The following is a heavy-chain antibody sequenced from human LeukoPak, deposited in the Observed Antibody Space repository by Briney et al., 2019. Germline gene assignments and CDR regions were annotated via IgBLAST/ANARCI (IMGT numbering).Heavy chain of an antibody. CDR3: ARNTWTPYGSGSFDY. V-gene: IGHV3-66*01. D-gene: IGHD3-10*01. Sequence: GGSLRLSCAASGFTVSSNYMSWVRQAPGKGLEWVSVIYSGGSTYYADSVKGGFTISRDNSKNTLYLQMNSLRAEDTAVYYCARNTWTPYGSGSFDYWGQGTLVTVSS. J-gene: IGHJ4*02. CDR1: GFTVSSNY. CDR2: IYSGGST.